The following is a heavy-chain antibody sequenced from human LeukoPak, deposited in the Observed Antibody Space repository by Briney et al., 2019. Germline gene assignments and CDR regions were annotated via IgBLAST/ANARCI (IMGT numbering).Heavy chain of an antibody. CDR1: GGSFSGYY. Sequence: PSETLSLTCAVYGGSFSGYYWSWIRQPPGKGLEWIGYFYYSGSTNYNPSLKSRVTISVDTSKNQFSLKLSSVTAADTAVYYCATDQGGSGSAKAFDYWGQGTLVTVSS. D-gene: IGHD6-19*01. J-gene: IGHJ4*02. CDR2: FYYSGST. CDR3: ATDQGGSGSAKAFDY. V-gene: IGHV4-59*01.